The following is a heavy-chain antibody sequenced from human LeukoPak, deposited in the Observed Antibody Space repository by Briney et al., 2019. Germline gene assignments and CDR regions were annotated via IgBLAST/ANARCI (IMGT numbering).Heavy chain of an antibody. CDR1: GFTFSSYA. CDR3: AKAGYCSGGSCYLAENY. D-gene: IGHD2-15*01. Sequence: GGSLRLSCAASGFTFSSYAMSWVRRAPGKGLEWVSAISGSGGSTYYADSVKGRFTISRDNSKNTLYLQMNSLRAEDTAVYYCAKAGYCSGGSCYLAENYWGQGTLVTVSS. V-gene: IGHV3-23*01. J-gene: IGHJ4*02. CDR2: ISGSGGST.